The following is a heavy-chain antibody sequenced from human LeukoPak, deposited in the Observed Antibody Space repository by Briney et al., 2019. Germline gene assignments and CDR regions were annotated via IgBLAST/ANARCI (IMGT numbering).Heavy chain of an antibody. CDR1: SGSISTSNYY. D-gene: IGHD5-24*01. V-gene: IGHV4-39*07. Sequence: SETLSLTCTVSSGSISTSNYYWGWVRQPPGKALEWIGNIFYSGSTYYSPSLKSRVTISVDTSKNQFSLKLSSVTAADTAVYYCARIKVVEMATIKAYYFDYWGQGTLVTVSS. J-gene: IGHJ4*02. CDR3: ARIKVVEMATIKAYYFDY. CDR2: IFYSGST.